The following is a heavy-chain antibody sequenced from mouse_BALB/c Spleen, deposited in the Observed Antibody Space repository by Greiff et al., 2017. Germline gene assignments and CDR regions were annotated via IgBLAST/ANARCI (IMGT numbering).Heavy chain of an antibody. CDR3: ARGGIYDGTRTWLAY. J-gene: IGHJ3*01. V-gene: IGHV1-69*02. CDR2: IDPSDSYT. Sequence: QVQLQQPGAELVKPGASVKLSCKASGYTFTSYWMHWVKQRPGQGLEWIGEIDPSDSYTNYNQKFKGKATLTVDKSSSTAYMQLSSLTSEDSAVYYGARGGIYDGTRTWLAYWGQGTLVTVSA. CDR1: GYTFTSYW. D-gene: IGHD2-3*01.